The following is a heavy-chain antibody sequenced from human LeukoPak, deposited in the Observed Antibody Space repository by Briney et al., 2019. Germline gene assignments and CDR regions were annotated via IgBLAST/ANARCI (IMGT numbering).Heavy chain of an antibody. CDR2: INPNSGGT. Sequence: GASVKVSCKASGYTFTGYYMHWVRQAPGQGLEWMGWINPNSGGTNYAQKFQGRVTMTRDTSISTAYMELSRLRSDDTAVYYCAREWHYYGSGTNTDYWGQGTLVTVSS. CDR1: GYTFTGYY. D-gene: IGHD3-10*01. J-gene: IGHJ4*02. V-gene: IGHV1-2*02. CDR3: AREWHYYGSGTNTDY.